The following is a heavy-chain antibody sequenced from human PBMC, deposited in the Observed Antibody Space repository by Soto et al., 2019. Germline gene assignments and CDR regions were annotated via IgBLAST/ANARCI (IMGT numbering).Heavy chain of an antibody. V-gene: IGHV2-70*01. CDR3: ARIRSSSSVGGCYYYYYGMDV. CDR1: GFSLSTSGMC. Sequence: SRPTLVNPTQTLTLTCTFFGFSLSTSGMCVSWIRHPPGKALEWLALIDWDDDKYYSTSLKTRLTISKDTSKNQVVLTMTNMDPVDTATYYCARIRSSSSVGGCYYYYYGMDVWGQGTTVTVSS. J-gene: IGHJ6*02. CDR2: IDWDDDK. D-gene: IGHD6-6*01.